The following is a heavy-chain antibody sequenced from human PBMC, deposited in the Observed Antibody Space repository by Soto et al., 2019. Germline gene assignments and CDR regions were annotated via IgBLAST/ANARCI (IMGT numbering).Heavy chain of an antibody. Sequence: SETLSLTCAVSGGSFTSNNWWTWVRQPPGQGLEWIGEIYRTGSTNYNPSLKSRVTISLDKPENRFSLKVTSLTAADTAVYYCASRDPGTSVDYWGQGTLVTVSS. J-gene: IGHJ4*02. V-gene: IGHV4-4*02. D-gene: IGHD1-7*01. CDR2: IYRTGST. CDR3: ASRDPGTSVDY. CDR1: GGSFTSNNW.